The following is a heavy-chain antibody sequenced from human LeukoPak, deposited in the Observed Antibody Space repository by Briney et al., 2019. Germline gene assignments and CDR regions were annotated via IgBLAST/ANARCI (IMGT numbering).Heavy chain of an antibody. CDR3: AKSNGYGLIDI. V-gene: IGHV4-34*01. CDR2: INHSGST. CDR1: GGSFSGYY. J-gene: IGHJ3*02. Sequence: SETLSLTCAVYGGSFSGYYWSWIRQPPGKGLEWIGEINHSGSTNYSPSLKSRVTISLDTSRNQFSLKLNPVTAADTAVYYCAKSNGYGLIDIWGQGTMVTVSS. D-gene: IGHD3-22*01.